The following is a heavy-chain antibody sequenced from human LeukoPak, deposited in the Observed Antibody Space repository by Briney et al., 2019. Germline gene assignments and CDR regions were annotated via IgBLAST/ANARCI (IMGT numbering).Heavy chain of an antibody. V-gene: IGHV4-59*01. CDR1: GGSISNKY. CDR3: ARGGGLGAYYYYMDV. Sequence: SETLSLTCTVSGGSISNKYWSWIRQPPGKGLEWIGYIYYSGSTNYNPSLKSRDTISVDKSKNQFSLKLRSVTAADTDVYYCARGGGLGAYYYYMDVWGKGTTVTISS. CDR2: IYYSGST. J-gene: IGHJ6*03. D-gene: IGHD1-26*01.